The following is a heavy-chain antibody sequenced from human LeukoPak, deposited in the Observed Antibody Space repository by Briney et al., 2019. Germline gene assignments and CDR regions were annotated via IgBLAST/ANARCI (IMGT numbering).Heavy chain of an antibody. CDR1: GFSITNSW. CDR3: ARGGVSRAAFDL. Sequence: GGSLRLSCAASGFSITNSWMHWARQAPGEGLMWLARITGDGSVKQYADSVKGRFTISRDNARNSLFLQVNSLRAGDTAVYYCARGGVSRAAFDLWGQGTMVTVSS. V-gene: IGHV3-74*03. CDR2: ITGDGSVK. J-gene: IGHJ3*01.